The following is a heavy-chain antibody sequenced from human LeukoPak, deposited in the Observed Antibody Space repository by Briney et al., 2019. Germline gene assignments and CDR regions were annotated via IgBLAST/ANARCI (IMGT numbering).Heavy chain of an antibody. CDR3: ARGPLTGYPRFDY. D-gene: IGHD3-9*01. V-gene: IGHV1-46*01. CDR1: GYTFTSNY. CDR2: ISPSGGST. J-gene: IGHJ4*02. Sequence: ASVKVSCKAFGYTFTSNYMHWVRQAPGQGPEWMGVISPSGGSTTYAQKFQGRVTLTRDMSTSTDYLELSSLRSDDTAVYYCARGPLTGYPRFDYWGQGTLVTVSS.